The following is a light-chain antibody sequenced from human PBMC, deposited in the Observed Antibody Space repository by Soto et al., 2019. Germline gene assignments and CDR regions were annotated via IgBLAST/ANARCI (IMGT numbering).Light chain of an antibody. CDR1: QSVSSN. CDR2: GAS. Sequence: EIVMTQSPATLSVSPGERATLSCRASQSVSSNLAWYQQKPGQAPRLLIYGASSRATGIPDRFSGSGSGTDFTLTISRLEPEDFAVYYCQQYGSSPTFGQGTRLEI. J-gene: IGKJ5*01. V-gene: IGKV3-20*01. CDR3: QQYGSSPT.